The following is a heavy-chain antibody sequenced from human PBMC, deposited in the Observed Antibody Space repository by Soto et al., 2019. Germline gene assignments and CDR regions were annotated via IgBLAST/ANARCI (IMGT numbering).Heavy chain of an antibody. D-gene: IGHD3-10*02. CDR1: GYALSVSA. CDR2: IAVGSGYT. J-gene: IGHJ4*02. V-gene: IGHV1-58*01. Sequence: NGSGKAAGYALSVSAFQWVRQARGKRLEWIGWIAVGSGYTNYAQRFQDRVTLTRDMSTATTYMELSSLTSEDAAVYYCTRRVRGVFYWGQGTLVTV. CDR3: TRRVRGVFY.